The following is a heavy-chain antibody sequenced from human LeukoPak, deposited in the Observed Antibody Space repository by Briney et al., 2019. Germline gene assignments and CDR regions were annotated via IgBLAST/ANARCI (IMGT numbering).Heavy chain of an antibody. CDR1: GFTFSSYA. CDR2: ISANGDNT. J-gene: IGHJ4*02. D-gene: IGHD2-2*01. CDR3: AKDASSRPYDY. V-gene: IGHV3-23*01. Sequence: GGSLRLSCAASGFTFSSYAMSWVRQAPGKGLEWVSVISANGDNTKYADSVKGRFTSSRDNSRNTLYLQMSNLRVEDTAVYYCAKDASSRPYDYWGQGTQVTVSS.